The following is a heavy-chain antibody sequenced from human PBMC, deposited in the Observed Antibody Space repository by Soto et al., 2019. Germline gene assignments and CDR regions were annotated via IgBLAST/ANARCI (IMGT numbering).Heavy chain of an antibody. CDR2: ISSDEKIK. Sequence: GGSLRLSCVASGFIFSNFGMHWVCQAPGKGLEWVAVISSDEKIKQYADSVRGRFAISRDNSKNTLYLQMNSLRAEDTAMYFCARSRYTGTYSGRFLDYWGQGSLVTVSS. CDR3: ARSRYTGTYSGRFLDY. J-gene: IGHJ4*02. V-gene: IGHV3-33*01. CDR1: GFIFSNFG. D-gene: IGHD1-26*01.